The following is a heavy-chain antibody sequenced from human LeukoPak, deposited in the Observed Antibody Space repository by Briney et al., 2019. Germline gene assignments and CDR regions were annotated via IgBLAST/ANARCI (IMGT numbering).Heavy chain of an antibody. J-gene: IGHJ3*02. Sequence: GASVKVSCKASGYTFTSYGISWVRQAPGQGLEWMGWFSAYNGFTIYAQNLQGRVTMTTDTSTTTAYMELRSLRSDDTAVYYCARLLGDYSSGWSRNPPAFDIWGQGTMVTVSS. CDR3: ARLLGDYSSGWSRNPPAFDI. D-gene: IGHD6-19*01. V-gene: IGHV1-18*01. CDR2: FSAYNGFT. CDR1: GYTFTSYG.